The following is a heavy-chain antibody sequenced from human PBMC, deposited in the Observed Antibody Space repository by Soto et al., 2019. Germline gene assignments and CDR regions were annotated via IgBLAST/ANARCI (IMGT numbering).Heavy chain of an antibody. Sequence: MLSLTRTVSGGSIGNVGFYWSWFRKHPGKGLEWIRCIYYSGSTDYTPSLRSPVSVSLDTSKNQYSLKLSSVTAADTAVDFCARDKHRLSYCDGPSDNWFDPWGQGTVDTVS. D-gene: IGHD3-10*01. V-gene: IGHV4-31*10. J-gene: IGHJ5*02. CDR1: GGSIGNVGFY. CDR2: IYYSGST. CDR3: ARDKHRLSYCDGPSDNWFDP.